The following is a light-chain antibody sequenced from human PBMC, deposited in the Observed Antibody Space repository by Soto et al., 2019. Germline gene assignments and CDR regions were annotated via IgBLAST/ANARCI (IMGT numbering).Light chain of an antibody. CDR3: QSYDSSLSGWV. CDR2: GNI. CDR1: SSNIGAGYD. Sequence: QSVLTQPPSVSGAPGQRVTISCTGSSSNIGAGYDVHWYQQLPGTAPKLLISGNINRPSGVPDRFSGSKSGTSASLAITGLQAEDEADYYCQSYDSSLSGWVFGGGPKLTVL. J-gene: IGLJ3*02. V-gene: IGLV1-40*01.